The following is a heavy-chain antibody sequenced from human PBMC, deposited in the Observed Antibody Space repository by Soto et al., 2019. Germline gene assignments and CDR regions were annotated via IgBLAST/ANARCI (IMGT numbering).Heavy chain of an antibody. CDR2: IIPIFGTA. CDR1: GGTLSSYA. D-gene: IGHD3-22*01. CDR3: ARHRVSYYDSSGYLPFDL. J-gene: IGHJ2*01. Sequence: SVXVSCKASGGTLSSYAISWVRQAPGQGLEWMGGIIPIFGTANYAQKFQGRVTITADESTSTAYMELSSLRSEDTAVYYCARHRVSYYDSSGYLPFDLWGRGTLVTVSS. V-gene: IGHV1-69*13.